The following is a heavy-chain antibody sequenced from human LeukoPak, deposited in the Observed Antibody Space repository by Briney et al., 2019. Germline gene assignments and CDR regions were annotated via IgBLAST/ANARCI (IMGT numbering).Heavy chain of an antibody. J-gene: IGHJ4*02. V-gene: IGHV4-34*01. D-gene: IGHD3-3*01. CDR1: GGSLSGYY. CDR3: ARERSGPFNY. Sequence: SETLSLTCAVSGGSLSGYYWSWIRQPPGKGLEWIGEINYSGSTNYNPSLKSRVTLSVDTSKNQFSLKLSSVTAADTAVYFCARERSGPFNYWGRGTLVTVSS. CDR2: INYSGST.